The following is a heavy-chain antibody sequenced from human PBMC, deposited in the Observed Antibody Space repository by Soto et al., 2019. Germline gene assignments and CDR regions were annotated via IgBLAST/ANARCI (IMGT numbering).Heavy chain of an antibody. CDR2: ISGSGGST. V-gene: IGHV3-23*01. D-gene: IGHD6-19*01. J-gene: IGHJ4*02. CDR3: AKDIVAGVGYSSGWHDY. Sequence: GGSLRLSCAASGFTFSSYAMSWVRQAPGKGLEWVSAISGSGGSTYYADSVKGRFTISRDNSKNTLYLQMNSLRAEDTAVYYCAKDIVAGVGYSSGWHDYWGQGTLVTVSS. CDR1: GFTFSSYA.